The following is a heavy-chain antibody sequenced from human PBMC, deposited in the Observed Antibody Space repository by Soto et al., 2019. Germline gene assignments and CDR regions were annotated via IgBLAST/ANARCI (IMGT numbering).Heavy chain of an antibody. CDR2: IYHSGST. V-gene: IGHV4-30-2*01. D-gene: IGHD4-4*01. Sequence: QLQLQESGSGLVKPSQTLSLTCAVSGGSINTATHSWSWIRQPPGKGLEWIGYIYHSGSTYYNPSAKRRVTTSIDKSNNQFALRLSSVAAADTAVYYCARGGGVTTTGDDYWGQGILVTVSS. J-gene: IGHJ4*02. CDR3: ARGGGVTTTGDDY. CDR1: GGSINTATHS.